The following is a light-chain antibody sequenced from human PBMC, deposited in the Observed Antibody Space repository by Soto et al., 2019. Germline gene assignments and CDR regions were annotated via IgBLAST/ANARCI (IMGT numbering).Light chain of an antibody. CDR2: DDN. CDR1: SSNIGGNS. V-gene: IGLV1-51*01. Sequence: QSVLTQPPSVSAAAGQKVTISCSGSSSNIGGNSVSWYQQLPGTAPKLLIYDDNKRPSGIPDRFSGYKSGTSATLGITGFQTGDEADYYCGSWDSSLSAYVFGTGTKVTV. J-gene: IGLJ1*01. CDR3: GSWDSSLSAYV.